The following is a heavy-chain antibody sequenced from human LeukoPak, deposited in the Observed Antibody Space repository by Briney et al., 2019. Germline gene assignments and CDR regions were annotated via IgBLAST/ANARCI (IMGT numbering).Heavy chain of an antibody. Sequence: GGSLRLSCAASGFTISSYWMHWVRQAPGKGLEWVSCMDRHTDIYYANSVRGRFTISRDNAKNSVFLQMDRLTVEDTAVYYCVGDPTTNRYQYFEYWGQGALVTVSS. V-gene: IGHV3-69-1*01. CDR1: GFTISSYW. D-gene: IGHD2-8*01. J-gene: IGHJ4*02. CDR3: VGDPTTNRYQYFEY. CDR2: MDRHTDI.